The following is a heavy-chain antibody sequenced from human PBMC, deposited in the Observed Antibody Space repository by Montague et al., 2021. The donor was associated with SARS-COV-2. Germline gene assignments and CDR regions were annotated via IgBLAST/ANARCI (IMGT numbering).Heavy chain of an antibody. CDR2: IYHSGST. Sequence: SETLSLTCAVSGGSISSSNWWSWVRQPPAKGLEWFGEIYHSGSTNYNPSLKSRVTISVEKSKNQFSLKLSSVTAADTAVYYCARESSGCFFRRCSRYGMDVWGQGTTVTVSS. D-gene: IGHD6-19*01. CDR1: GGSISSSNW. CDR3: ARESSGCFFRRCSRYGMDV. V-gene: IGHV4-4*02. J-gene: IGHJ6*02.